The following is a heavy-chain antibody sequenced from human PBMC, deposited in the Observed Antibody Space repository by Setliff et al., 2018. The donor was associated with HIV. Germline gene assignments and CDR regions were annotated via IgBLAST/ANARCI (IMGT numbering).Heavy chain of an antibody. D-gene: IGHD2-21*02. CDR1: GVTFSIYS. J-gene: IGHJ4*02. CDR3: ASAGGGNSGTRWFDY. CDR2: IGSDVSII. Sequence: GSLRLSCVVSGVTFSIYSMAWVRQAPGKGLGWLSYIGSDVSIIFYGDSVKGRFTVSRDNAKNSLYLHMNNLRAEDTAVYYCASAGGGNSGTRWFDYWGQGALVTVSS. V-gene: IGHV3-48*01.